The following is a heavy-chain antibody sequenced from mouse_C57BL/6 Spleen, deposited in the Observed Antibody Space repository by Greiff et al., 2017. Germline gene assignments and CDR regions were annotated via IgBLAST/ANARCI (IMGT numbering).Heavy chain of an antibody. CDR3: ARGGNYAAWFAY. Sequence: QVQLQQPGAELVMPGASVKLSCKASGYTFTSYWMHWVKQRPGQGLEWIGEIDPSDSYTNYNQKFKGKSTLTVDKSSSTAYMQLSSLTSEDSVVYYCARGGNYAAWFAYWGQGTLVTVSA. J-gene: IGHJ3*01. D-gene: IGHD2-1*01. CDR1: GYTFTSYW. CDR2: IDPSDSYT. V-gene: IGHV1-69*01.